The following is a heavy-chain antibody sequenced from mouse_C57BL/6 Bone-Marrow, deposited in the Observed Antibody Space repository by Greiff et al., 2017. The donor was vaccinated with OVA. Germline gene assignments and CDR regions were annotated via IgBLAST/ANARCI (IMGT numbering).Heavy chain of an antibody. V-gene: IGHV5-4*01. J-gene: IGHJ4*01. CDR3: ARYSNYEAMDY. Sequence: EVHLVESGGGLVKPGGSLKLSCEASGFTFSSYAMYWVRQTPEKRLEWVATISDGGSYTYYPDNVKGRFTISRDNAKNNLYLQLSHLKSEDTAMYYCARYSNYEAMDYWGQGTSVTVSS. CDR2: ISDGGSYT. D-gene: IGHD2-5*01. CDR1: GFTFSSYA.